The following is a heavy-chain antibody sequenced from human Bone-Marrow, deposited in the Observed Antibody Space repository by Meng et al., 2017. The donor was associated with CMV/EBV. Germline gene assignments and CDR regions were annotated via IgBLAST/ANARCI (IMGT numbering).Heavy chain of an antibody. CDR3: AKGYCDFWCVYYGVEGYYSYGMDG. CDR1: GDSVPRNSAA. Sequence: SQTLSLTCAISGDSVPRNSAAWNWIRQTPSRGHEWLGRKYYRSKWYNDDAVSVKSQITNNPDTSKNQFSLQLNSVTPEDTAVYYCAKGYCDFWCVYYGVEGYYSYGMDGWAQGTSVTVSS. CDR2: KYYRSKWYN. V-gene: IGHV6-1*01. D-gene: IGHD3-3*01. J-gene: IGHJ6*02.